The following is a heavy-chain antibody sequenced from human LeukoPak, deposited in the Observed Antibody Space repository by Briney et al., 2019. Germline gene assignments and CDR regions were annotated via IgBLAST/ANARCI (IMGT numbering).Heavy chain of an antibody. D-gene: IGHD2-15*01. CDR3: VRASVGSGGAFDI. CDR2: IYHSGST. Sequence: SETLSLTCTVSGYSISSGYYWGWIRQPPGKGLEWIGSIYHSGSTYYNPSLKSRVTISVDTSKNQFSLKLTSVTAADTAVYYCVRASVGSGGAFDIWGQGTMVTVSS. V-gene: IGHV4-38-2*02. CDR1: GYSISSGYY. J-gene: IGHJ3*02.